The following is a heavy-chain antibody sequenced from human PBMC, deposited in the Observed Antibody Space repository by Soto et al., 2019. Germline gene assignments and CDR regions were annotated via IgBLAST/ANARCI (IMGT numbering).Heavy chain of an antibody. CDR3: ARDRLYYEYGSGSYNGELDY. Sequence: QVQLVQSGAEVKKPGASVKVSCKASGYTFSSYTISWVRQAPGQGLEWMGWISVYNGNTYYAQNLQGRVTMTTDTSTSTAYMELRGLRSEDTAVYYCARDRLYYEYGSGSYNGELDYWGQGTLVTVSS. CDR2: ISVYNGNT. J-gene: IGHJ4*02. D-gene: IGHD3-10*01. CDR1: GYTFSSYT. V-gene: IGHV1-18*01.